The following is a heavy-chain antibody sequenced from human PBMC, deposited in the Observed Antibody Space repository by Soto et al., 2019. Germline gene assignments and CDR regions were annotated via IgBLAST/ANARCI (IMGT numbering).Heavy chain of an antibody. D-gene: IGHD3-9*01. CDR3: ARGEGYYNMGTFPVYYMGV. J-gene: IGHJ6*03. CDR1: GGTLSSET. Sequence: QVQLVQSGPEVKKSGSSVKVSCKVSGGTLSSETISWLRQAPGQGLEWMGRIIPLLGIGNYAQKFQGRVTITEDISTNTGYMELSSLAPQDTAIYYCARGEGYYNMGTFPVYYMGVWGNGTTVTVSS. CDR2: IIPLLGIG. V-gene: IGHV1-69*02.